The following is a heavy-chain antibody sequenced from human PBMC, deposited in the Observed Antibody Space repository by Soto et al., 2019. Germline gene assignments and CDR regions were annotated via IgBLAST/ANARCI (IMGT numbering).Heavy chain of an antibody. J-gene: IGHJ3*02. CDR1: GFTFDDCA. CDR2: ISWNSGSI. Sequence: ALRVLCAASGFTFDDCAMHWVRQAPGKGLEGVSGISWNSGSIGYADSVKGRFTISRDNAKNSLYLQMNSLRAEDTALYYCAKDTPSSSYAFDIWGQGTMVTVSS. CDR3: AKDTPSSSYAFDI. V-gene: IGHV3-9*01. D-gene: IGHD6-13*01.